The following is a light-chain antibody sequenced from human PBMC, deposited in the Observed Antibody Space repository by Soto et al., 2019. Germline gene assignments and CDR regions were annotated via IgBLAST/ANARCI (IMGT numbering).Light chain of an antibody. CDR3: SSYTSSSTLDV. V-gene: IGLV2-14*01. CDR1: SSDVGGYNY. J-gene: IGLJ1*01. Sequence: QSALTQPASVSGSPGQSITISCTGSSSDVGGYNYVSWYQQHPGKAPKLMIYDVTNRPSGISSRCSGSKSGNTASLTISGLQAEDEADYYCSSYTSSSTLDVFGTGTKLTVL. CDR2: DVT.